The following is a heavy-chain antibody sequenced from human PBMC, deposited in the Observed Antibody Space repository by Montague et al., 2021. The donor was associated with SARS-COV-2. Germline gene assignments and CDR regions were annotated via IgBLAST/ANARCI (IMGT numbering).Heavy chain of an antibody. V-gene: IGHV6-1*01. CDR2: TYYRSKWYN. Sequence: CAISGDSVSSNSAAWNWIRQSPSRGLEWLGRTYYRSKWYNDYAVSVKSRITINPDTSKNQFSLQLNSVTPEDTAVCYCARDGGLYSSSWYLGYFDYWGQGTLVTVSS. CDR1: GDSVSSNSAA. CDR3: ARDGGLYSSSWYLGYFDY. J-gene: IGHJ4*02. D-gene: IGHD6-13*01.